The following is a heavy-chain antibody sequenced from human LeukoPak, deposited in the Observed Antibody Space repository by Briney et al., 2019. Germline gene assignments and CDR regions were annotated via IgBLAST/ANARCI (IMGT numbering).Heavy chain of an antibody. J-gene: IGHJ5*02. CDR3: AREYGSGRGNWFDP. D-gene: IGHD3-10*01. Sequence: SVKVSCKASGGTFSSYAISWVRQAPGQGLEWMGRVIPILGIANYAQKFQGRVTITADKSTSTAYMELSSLRSEDTAVYYCAREYGSGRGNWFDPWGQGTLVTVSS. CDR1: GGTFSSYA. CDR2: VIPILGIA. V-gene: IGHV1-69*04.